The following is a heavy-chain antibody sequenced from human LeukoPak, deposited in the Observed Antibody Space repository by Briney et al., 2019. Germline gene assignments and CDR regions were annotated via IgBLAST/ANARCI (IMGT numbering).Heavy chain of an antibody. CDR2: ISAYNGNT. J-gene: IGHJ4*02. V-gene: IGHV1-18*04. CDR3: ARDNWNDSNDY. CDR1: GYIFTNYY. Sequence: ASVKVSCKASGYIFTNYYLYWVRQAPGQGLEWMGWISAYNGNTNYAQKLQGRVTMTTDTSTSTAYMELRSLRSDDTAVYYCARDNWNDSNDYRGQGTLVTVSS. D-gene: IGHD1-20*01.